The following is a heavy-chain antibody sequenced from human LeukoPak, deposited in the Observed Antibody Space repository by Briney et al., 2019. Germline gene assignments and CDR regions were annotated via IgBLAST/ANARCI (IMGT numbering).Heavy chain of an antibody. D-gene: IGHD1-1*01. J-gene: IGHJ5*02. Sequence: SETLSLTCAVSGGSISSNYWSWIRQPPGKGLEWIGYIYSSGSTNYNPSLKSRVTISVDTSKNQFSLKLSSVTAADTAVYYCARAATGTEPYNWFDPWGQGTLVTVSS. CDR3: ARAATGTEPYNWFDP. CDR1: GGSISSNY. V-gene: IGHV4-59*01. CDR2: IYSSGST.